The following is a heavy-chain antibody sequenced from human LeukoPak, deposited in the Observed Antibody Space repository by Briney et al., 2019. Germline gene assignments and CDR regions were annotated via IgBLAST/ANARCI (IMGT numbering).Heavy chain of an antibody. CDR1: GGSSSGYY. CDR3: ARLGYGDYRFDY. V-gene: IGHV4-34*01. D-gene: IGHD4-17*01. J-gene: IGHJ4*02. CDR2: INHSGST. Sequence: SETLSLTCAVYGGSSSGYYWSWIRQPPGKGLEWIGEINHSGSTNYNPSLKSRVTISVDTSKNQFSLKLSSVTAADTAVYYCARLGYGDYRFDYRGQGTLVTVSS.